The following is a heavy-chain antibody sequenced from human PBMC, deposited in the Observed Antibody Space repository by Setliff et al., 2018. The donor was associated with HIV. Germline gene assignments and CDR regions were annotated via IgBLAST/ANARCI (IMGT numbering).Heavy chain of an antibody. J-gene: IGHJ6*03. Sequence: SETLSLTCTVSGGSIKSSSYYWGWIRQPPGKGLEWIGSIYYSGNTYYNPSLKSRVTISEDTSRNQFSLRLSSVTAADTAIYYCARDSVNYYDSSGYYYYYYYMDVWGKGTTVTVSS. CDR1: GGSIKSSSYY. V-gene: IGHV4-39*07. D-gene: IGHD3-22*01. CDR2: IYYSGNT. CDR3: ARDSVNYYDSSGYYYYYYYMDV.